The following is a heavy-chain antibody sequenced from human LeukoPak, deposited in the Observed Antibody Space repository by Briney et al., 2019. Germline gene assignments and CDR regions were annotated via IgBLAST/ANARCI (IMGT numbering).Heavy chain of an antibody. D-gene: IGHD3-9*01. CDR2: IYTSGST. V-gene: IGHV4-61*02. J-gene: IGHJ6*03. CDR3: ARDISYYYYMDV. CDR1: GGSISSGSYY. Sequence: SETLSLTCTVSGGSISSGSYYWSWIRQPAGKGLEWIGRIYTSGSTNYNPSLKSRVTISVDTSKNQFSLKLSSVTAADTAVYYCARDISYYYYMDVWGKGTTVTISS.